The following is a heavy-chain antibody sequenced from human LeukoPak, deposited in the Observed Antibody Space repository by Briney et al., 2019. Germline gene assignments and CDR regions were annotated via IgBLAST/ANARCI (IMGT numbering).Heavy chain of an antibody. CDR3: ARGGIAVAGINFDY. J-gene: IGHJ4*02. V-gene: IGHV1-69*01. CDR2: IIPTFGTA. Sequence: GASVKVSCKASGGTFSSYAISWGRQAPGQGLEWMGGIIPTFGTANYAQKFQGRVTITADESTSTAYMELSSLRSEDTAVYYCARGGIAVAGINFDYWGQGTLVTVSS. CDR1: GGTFSSYA. D-gene: IGHD6-19*01.